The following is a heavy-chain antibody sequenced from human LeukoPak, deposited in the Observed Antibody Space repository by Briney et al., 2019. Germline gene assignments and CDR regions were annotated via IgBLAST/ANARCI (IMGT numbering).Heavy chain of an antibody. D-gene: IGHD6-19*01. Sequence: PGGSLRFSCAASGFTFSNAWMSWVRQAPGKGLEWVGRIKSKTDGGTTDYAAPVKGRFTISRDDSKNTLYLQMNSLKTEDTAVYYCTTDDAPRGGWSLDYWGQGTLVTVSS. CDR3: TTDDAPRGGWSLDY. CDR1: GFTFSNAW. CDR2: IKSKTDGGTT. V-gene: IGHV3-15*01. J-gene: IGHJ4*02.